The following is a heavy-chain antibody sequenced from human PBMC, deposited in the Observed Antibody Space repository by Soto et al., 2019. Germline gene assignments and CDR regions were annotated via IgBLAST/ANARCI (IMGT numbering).Heavy chain of an antibody. CDR1: GYTFTSYG. Sequence: QVQLVQSGAEVKKPGASVKVSCKASGYTFTSYGISWVRQAPGQGIEWMGWISAYNGNTKYAQKAQGRVTMTTDTSTSTDYMELRSLRSDDTAVYYCARAVAGPQNFDYWGQGTLVTVSS. V-gene: IGHV1-18*01. D-gene: IGHD6-19*01. CDR3: ARAVAGPQNFDY. CDR2: ISAYNGNT. J-gene: IGHJ4*02.